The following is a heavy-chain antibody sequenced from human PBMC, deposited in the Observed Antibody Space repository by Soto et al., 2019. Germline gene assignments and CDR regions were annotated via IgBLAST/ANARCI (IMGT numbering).Heavy chain of an antibody. CDR1: GGSISSGGYY. D-gene: IGHD6-13*01. CDR2: IYYSGST. J-gene: IGHJ4*02. CDR3: ARIDIAAAGSALDY. V-gene: IGHV4-31*03. Sequence: QVQQQESGPGLVKPSQTLSLTCTVSGGSISSGGYYWSWIRQHPGKGLEWIGYIYYSGSTYYNPSLKSRVTISVDTSKNQFSLKLTSLTAADTAVYYCARIDIAAAGSALDYWGQGTLVTVSS.